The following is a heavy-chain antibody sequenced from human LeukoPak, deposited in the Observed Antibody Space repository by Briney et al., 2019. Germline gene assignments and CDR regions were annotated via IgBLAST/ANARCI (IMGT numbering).Heavy chain of an antibody. J-gene: IGHJ3*02. V-gene: IGHV1-69*05. D-gene: IGHD3-22*01. CDR3: ARDPYDRSGDNAFDI. Sequence: SVKVSCKASGGTFSSYAISWVRQAHGQGLEWMGGIIPIFGTANYAQKFQGRVTITTDESTSTAYMELSSLRSEDTAVYYCARDPYDRSGDNAFDIWGQGTMVTVSS. CDR2: IIPIFGTA. CDR1: GGTFSSYA.